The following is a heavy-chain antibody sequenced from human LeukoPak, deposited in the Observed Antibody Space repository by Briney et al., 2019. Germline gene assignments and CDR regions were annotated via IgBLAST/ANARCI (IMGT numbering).Heavy chain of an antibody. J-gene: IGHJ4*02. CDR2: ISAYNGNT. V-gene: IGHV1-18*01. CDR1: GYTFTSYG. CDR3: AAEGQWSLVHYFNS. D-gene: IGHD2-15*01. Sequence: GASVKVSCKASGYTFTSYGISWVRQAPGQGLEWMGWISAYNGNTNYAQKFQDRVTMTEDPSTDTAYLELSSLRSEDTAVYFCAAEGQWSLVHYFNSWGQGTLVTVSS.